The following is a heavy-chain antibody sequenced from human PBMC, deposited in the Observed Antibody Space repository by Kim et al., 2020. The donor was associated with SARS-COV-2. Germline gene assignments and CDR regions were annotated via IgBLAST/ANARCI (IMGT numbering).Heavy chain of an antibody. CDR2: IYPGDSDT. V-gene: IGHV5-51*01. CDR3: TRSAGPYGYYFVY. Sequence: GESLKISCKGSGYNFPSYWIGWVRQMPGKGLEWMGIIYPGDSDTRYRPSFQGQVTISADKSTTTAYLQGSSLKASDTAMYYCTRSAGPYGYYFVYWGQGTLVTVSS. CDR1: GYNFPSYW. J-gene: IGHJ4*02. D-gene: IGHD3-3*01.